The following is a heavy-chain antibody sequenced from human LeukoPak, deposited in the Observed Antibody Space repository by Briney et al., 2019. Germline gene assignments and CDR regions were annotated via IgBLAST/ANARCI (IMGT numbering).Heavy chain of an antibody. CDR2: ISSSSSYI. CDR3: ARAEPGGAVIDY. J-gene: IGHJ4*02. CDR1: GFTFSSYS. Sequence: GGSLRLSCAASGFTFSSYSMNWVRQAPGKGLEWVSSISSSSSYIYYADSVKGRFTISRDNAKNSLYLQMNSLRAEDTAVYYCARAEPGGAVIDYWGQGTLVTVSS. V-gene: IGHV3-21*01. D-gene: IGHD1-14*01.